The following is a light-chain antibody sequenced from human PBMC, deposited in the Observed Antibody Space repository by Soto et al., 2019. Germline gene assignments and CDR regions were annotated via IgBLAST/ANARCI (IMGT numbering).Light chain of an antibody. Sequence: EIVMTQSPATLSVSPGERATLSCRASQSVSTNLAWYQLKPGQAPRLLMYGASTRATGIPARFSGSGSGTEVTLTISSLQSEDFAVYYCQQYHNWPPYTFGQGTKLEIK. CDR2: GAS. V-gene: IGKV3-15*01. CDR1: QSVSTN. J-gene: IGKJ2*01. CDR3: QQYHNWPPYT.